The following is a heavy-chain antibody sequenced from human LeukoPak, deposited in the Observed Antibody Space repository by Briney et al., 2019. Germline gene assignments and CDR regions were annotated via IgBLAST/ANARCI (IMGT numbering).Heavy chain of an antibody. V-gene: IGHV3-23*01. CDR3: AKDPDTAMDPDWFDS. CDR2: ITGSGGSA. D-gene: IGHD5-18*01. J-gene: IGHJ5*01. CDR1: GFTFSSYA. Sequence: RGSLRLSCAASGFTFSSYAMNWVRQAPGKGLEWVSAITGSGGSAYYAASVKGRFTMSRDNSENTVYLQMNSLRADDTAFYYCAKDPDTAMDPDWFDSWGQGTLVTVSS.